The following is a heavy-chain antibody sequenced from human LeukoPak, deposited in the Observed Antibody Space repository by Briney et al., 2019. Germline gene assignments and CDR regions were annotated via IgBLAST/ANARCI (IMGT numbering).Heavy chain of an antibody. V-gene: IGHV3-7*01. J-gene: IGHJ4*02. CDR1: GFTFSSYW. D-gene: IGHD5-18*01. CDR2: IKQDGSEK. CDR3: ARDEDTAMVPHDY. Sequence: GGSLRLSCAASGFTFSSYWMSWVRQAPGKGLEGVANIKQDGSEKYYVDSVKGRFTISRDNAKNSLYLQMNSLRGEDTAVYYCARDEDTAMVPHDYWGQGTLVTVSS.